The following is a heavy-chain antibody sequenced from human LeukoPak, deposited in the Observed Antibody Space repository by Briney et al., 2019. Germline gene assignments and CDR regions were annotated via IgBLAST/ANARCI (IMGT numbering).Heavy chain of an antibody. D-gene: IGHD6-13*01. V-gene: IGHV4-38-2*02. CDR3: ARHSSSAYYMDV. CDR1: GYSISSGYY. J-gene: IGHJ6*03. Sequence: SETLSLTCTVSGYSISSGYYWGWIRQPPGKGLEWIGSIHHSGGTYYNPSLKSRVTISVDTSKNQFSLKLSSVTAADTAVYYCARHSSSAYYMDVWGKGTTVTVSS. CDR2: IHHSGGT.